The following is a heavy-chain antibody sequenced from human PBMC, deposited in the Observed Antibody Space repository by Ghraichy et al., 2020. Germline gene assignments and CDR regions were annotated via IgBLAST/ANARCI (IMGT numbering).Heavy chain of an antibody. CDR2: IYYSGST. D-gene: IGHD1-14*01. Sequence: SQTISLTCTVSGGSISSGGYYWSWIRQHPGKGLEWIGYIYYSGSTYYNPSLKSRVTISVDTSKNQFSLKLSSVTAADTAVYYCARTVNNQSKYRAVRRLDDWGQGTLVTVSS. CDR1: GGSISSGGYY. J-gene: IGHJ4*02. CDR3: ARTVNNQSKYRAVRRLDD. V-gene: IGHV4-31*02.